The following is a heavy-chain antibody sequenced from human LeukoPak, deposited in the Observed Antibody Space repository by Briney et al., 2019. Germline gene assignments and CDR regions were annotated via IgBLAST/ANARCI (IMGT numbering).Heavy chain of an antibody. V-gene: IGHV1-18*01. CDR1: GYTFSSYG. J-gene: IGHJ6*02. D-gene: IGHD3-16*01. CDR2: ITSYNGNT. Sequence: ASVKVSCKASGYTFSSYGISWVRQAPGQGLEWMGWITSYNGNTKYAQQLQGRVTMTTDTSTGTAYMELRSLRSDDTAVYYCARDLRLGDPTRYYYYYGMDVWGQGTTVTVSS. CDR3: ARDLRLGDPTRYYYYYGMDV.